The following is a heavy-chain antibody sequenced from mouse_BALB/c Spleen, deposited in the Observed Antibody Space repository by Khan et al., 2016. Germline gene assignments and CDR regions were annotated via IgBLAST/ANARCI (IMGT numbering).Heavy chain of an antibody. CDR2: INSNGGST. CDR3: ARVRQAVDY. CDR1: GFTFSTYA. D-gene: IGHD2-14*01. J-gene: IGHJ4*01. V-gene: IGHV5-6-3*01. Sequence: EVELVESGGGLVQPGGSLKLSCAASGFTFSTYAMSWVRQTPDKRLELVATINSNGGSTYYPDNVKGRFTIYRDNAKNTLYLQMSSLKSEDTVMYYCARVRQAVDYWGQGASVTVSS.